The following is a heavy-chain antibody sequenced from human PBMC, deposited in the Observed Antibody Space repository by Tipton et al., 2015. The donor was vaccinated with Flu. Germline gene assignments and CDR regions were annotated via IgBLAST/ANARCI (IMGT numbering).Heavy chain of an antibody. CDR3: ARHTGDSVRGVIDY. J-gene: IGHJ4*02. D-gene: IGHD3-10*02. CDR2: IYHSGTT. CDR1: GDSIASYYY. V-gene: IGHV4-38-2*01. Sequence: TLSLTCSASGDSIASYYYWGWIRQPPERALEWIGTIYHSGTTYYNPSLKSRLTISVDTSKNQFSLRLSSVTAADTAVYYCARHTGDSVRGVIDYWGQGTLVTVSS.